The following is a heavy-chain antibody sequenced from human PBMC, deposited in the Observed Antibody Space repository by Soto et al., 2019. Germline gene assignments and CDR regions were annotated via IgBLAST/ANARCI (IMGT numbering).Heavy chain of an antibody. J-gene: IGHJ6*02. CDR3: ARASNYYDSSGSLGYYYYGMDV. D-gene: IGHD3-22*01. CDR1: GGSISSYY. CDR2: MYYGGRT. V-gene: IGHV4-59*08. Sequence: PSETLSLTCTVSGGSISSYYWSCIRQPPWKGLEWIGCMYYGGRTNYNPSLKSRVTISVDTSKMQVSLKLSSVTAADTAVYYCARASNYYDSSGSLGYYYYGMDVLAQGTTVTVSS.